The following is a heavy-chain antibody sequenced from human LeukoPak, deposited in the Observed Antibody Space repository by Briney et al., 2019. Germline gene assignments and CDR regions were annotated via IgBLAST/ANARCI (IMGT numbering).Heavy chain of an antibody. J-gene: IGHJ3*02. Sequence: PSQTLSLTCAISGDIVSSNSAAWNWIRQSPSRGLEWLVRTYYRSKWYNDYAVSVKSRITINPDTSKNQFSLQLNSVTPEDTAAYYCARAGDSSWYSDAFDIWGQGIMVTVSS. CDR3: ARAGDSSWYSDAFDI. D-gene: IGHD6-13*01. CDR1: GDIVSSNSAA. V-gene: IGHV6-1*01. CDR2: TYYRSKWYN.